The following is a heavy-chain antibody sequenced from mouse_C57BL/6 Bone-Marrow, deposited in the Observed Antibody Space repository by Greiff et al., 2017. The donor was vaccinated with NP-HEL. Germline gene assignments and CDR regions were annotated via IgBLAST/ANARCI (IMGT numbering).Heavy chain of an antibody. Sequence: QVQLKESGPGLVAPSQSLSITCTVSGFSLTSYGVHWVRQPPGKGLEWLVVIWSDGSTTYNSALKSRLSISKDNSKSQVFLKMNSLQTDDTAMYYCARHGGYDGYDYYAMDYWGQGTSVTVSS. CDR1: GFSLTSYG. V-gene: IGHV2-6-1*01. D-gene: IGHD2-3*01. CDR3: ARHGGYDGYDYYAMDY. J-gene: IGHJ4*01. CDR2: IWSDGST.